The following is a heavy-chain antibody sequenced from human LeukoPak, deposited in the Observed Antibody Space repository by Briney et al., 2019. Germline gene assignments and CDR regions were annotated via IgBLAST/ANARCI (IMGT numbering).Heavy chain of an antibody. Sequence: SETLSLTCAVYGGSFSGYYWSWIRQPPGKGLEWIGEINHSGSTNYNPSLKSRVTISVDTSKNQFSLKLSSVTAADTAAYYCARGNVRRTYYDYVWGKLDYWGQGTLVTVSS. CDR1: GGSFSGYY. V-gene: IGHV4-34*01. CDR3: ARGNVRRTYYDYVWGKLDY. CDR2: INHSGST. D-gene: IGHD3-16*01. J-gene: IGHJ4*02.